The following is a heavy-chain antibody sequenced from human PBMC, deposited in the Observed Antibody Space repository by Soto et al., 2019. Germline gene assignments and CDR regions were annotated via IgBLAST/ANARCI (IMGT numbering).Heavy chain of an antibody. CDR2: ISYDGSNK. V-gene: IGHV3-30-3*01. Sequence: QVQLVESGGGVVQPGRSLRLSCAASGFTFSSYAMHWVRQAPGKGLEWVAVISYDGSNKYYADSVKGRFTISRDNSKTTLYLQMNSLRAEDTAVYYCARDRVGAINYFDYWGQGTLVTVSS. D-gene: IGHD1-26*01. CDR1: GFTFSSYA. CDR3: ARDRVGAINYFDY. J-gene: IGHJ4*02.